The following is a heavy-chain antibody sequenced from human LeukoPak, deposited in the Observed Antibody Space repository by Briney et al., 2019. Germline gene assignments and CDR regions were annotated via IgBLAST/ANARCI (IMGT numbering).Heavy chain of an antibody. V-gene: IGHV3-7*01. D-gene: IGHD3-16*01. CDR3: ARMGAPYYYYYMDD. J-gene: IGHJ6*03. CDR2: IKQDGSEK. Sequence: GGSLRLSCAASGFTFSSYWMSWVRHAPGKGVEWVTNIKQDGSEKYYVDSVKGRFTISRDNAKNSLYLQMNSLRAEDTAVYYCARMGAPYYYYYMDDWGKGTTVTVSS. CDR1: GFTFSSYW.